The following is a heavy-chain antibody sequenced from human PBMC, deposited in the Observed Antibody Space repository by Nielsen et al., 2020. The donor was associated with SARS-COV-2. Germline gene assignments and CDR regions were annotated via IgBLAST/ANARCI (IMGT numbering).Heavy chain of an antibody. V-gene: IGHV4-39*01. CDR1: GGSISSSSYY. J-gene: IGHJ4*02. CDR2: IYYSGST. D-gene: IGHD5-24*01. Sequence: SETLSLTCTVSGGSISSSSYYWGWLRQPPGKGLEWIGSIYYSGSTYYNPSLKRRVTISVDTSKNQFSLKLSSVTAADTAVYYCARVYRRWLQLSPHYFDYWGQGTLVTVSS. CDR3: ARVYRRWLQLSPHYFDY.